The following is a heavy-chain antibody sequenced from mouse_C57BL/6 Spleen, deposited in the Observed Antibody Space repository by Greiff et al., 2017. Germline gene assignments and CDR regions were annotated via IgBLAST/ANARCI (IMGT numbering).Heavy chain of an antibody. CDR2: IYPGNSDT. CDR1: GYTFTSYW. V-gene: IGHV1-5*01. Sequence: EVQLQQSGTVLARPGASVTMSCKTSGYTFTSYWMHWVKQRPGQGLEWIGAIYPGNSDTSYNQKFKGTAKLTAVTSDSTAYMELSSLTNEDSEVYCFTKGSYYYGSDWYVDVWGTGTTVTVSS. D-gene: IGHD1-1*01. CDR3: TKGSYYYGSDWYVDV. J-gene: IGHJ1*03.